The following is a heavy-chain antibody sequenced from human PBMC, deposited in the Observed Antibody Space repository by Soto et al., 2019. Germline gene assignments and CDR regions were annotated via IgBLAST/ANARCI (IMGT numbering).Heavy chain of an antibody. Sequence: QVQLVQSGAEVKKPGASVKVSCKASAYTFTSYGITWVRQAPGQGLEWMGWISANNGNTNYAQKVQGRVTMTTDTSPSPAYMELRSLRSDDTGVYYCARDRPTTVTKYNYYGLDVWGQGTTVTVCS. CDR1: AYTFTSYG. J-gene: IGHJ6*02. D-gene: IGHD4-17*01. CDR3: ARDRPTTVTKYNYYGLDV. V-gene: IGHV1-18*04. CDR2: ISANNGNT.